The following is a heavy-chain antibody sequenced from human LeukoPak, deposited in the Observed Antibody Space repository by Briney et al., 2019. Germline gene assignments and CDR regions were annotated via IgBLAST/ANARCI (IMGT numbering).Heavy chain of an antibody. CDR1: GFTFSSYA. CDR3: ARDGNPPDVVINAFDI. D-gene: IGHD3-22*01. J-gene: IGHJ3*02. V-gene: IGHV3-23*01. Sequence: GGSLRLSCAASGFTFSSYAMSWVRQAPGKGLEWVSAISGSGGSTYYADSVKGRFTISRDNSKNTLYLQMNSLRAEDTAVYYCARDGNPPDVVINAFDIWGQGTMVTVSS. CDR2: ISGSGGST.